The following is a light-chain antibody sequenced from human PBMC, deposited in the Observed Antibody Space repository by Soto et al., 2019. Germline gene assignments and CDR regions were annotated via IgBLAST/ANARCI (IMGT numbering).Light chain of an antibody. CDR2: EVS. CDR3: SSYAGNNNLI. Sequence: QSALTQPPSASGSPGQSVTISCTGTSSDLGGYNFVSWYQQHPGKAPKLMIYEVSKRPSGVPDRFSGSKSGHTASLTVSGLQAEDEADYYCSSYAGNNNLIFGGGTQLTVL. V-gene: IGLV2-8*01. J-gene: IGLJ2*01. CDR1: SSDLGGYNF.